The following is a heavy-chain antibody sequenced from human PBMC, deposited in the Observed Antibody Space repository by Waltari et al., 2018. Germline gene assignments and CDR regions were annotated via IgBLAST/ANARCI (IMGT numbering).Heavy chain of an antibody. V-gene: IGHV4-34*01. Sequence: QVQLQQWGAGLLKPSETLSLTCAVYGGSFSCYYWSWIRQPPGKGLEWIGEINHSGSTNYNPSLKSRVTISVDTSKNQFSLKLSSVTAADTAVYYCARIYYDFWSGYYSGFDYWGQGTLVTVSS. CDR1: GGSFSCYY. D-gene: IGHD3-3*01. CDR3: ARIYYDFWSGYYSGFDY. J-gene: IGHJ4*02. CDR2: INHSGST.